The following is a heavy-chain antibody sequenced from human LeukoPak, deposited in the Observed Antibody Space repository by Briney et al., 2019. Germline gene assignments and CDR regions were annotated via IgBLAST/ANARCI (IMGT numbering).Heavy chain of an antibody. CDR2: INHSGST. J-gene: IGHJ2*01. CDR1: GGSFSGYY. D-gene: IGHD5-18*01. V-gene: IGHV4-34*01. Sequence: SETLSLTCAVYGGSFSGYYWSWIRQPPGKGLEWIGEINHSGSTNYNPSLKSRVTISVDTSKNQFSLKLSSVTAADTAVYYCARGGLQLWFPPYLWGRGTLVTVSS. CDR3: ARGGLQLWFPPYL.